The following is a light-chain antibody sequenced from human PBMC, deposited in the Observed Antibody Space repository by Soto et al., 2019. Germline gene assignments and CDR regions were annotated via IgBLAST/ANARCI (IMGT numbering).Light chain of an antibody. CDR3: QHYNSYPPWT. Sequence: IQMTQSASTLTASVGDRVTITCRASQSINSWLAWYQQEPGKAPKLLIYRASTLQSGVPSRFSGSGSGTEFTLTISSLQPDDFATYYCQHYNSYPPWTFGQGTKVEIK. J-gene: IGKJ1*01. V-gene: IGKV1-5*03. CDR1: QSINSW. CDR2: RAS.